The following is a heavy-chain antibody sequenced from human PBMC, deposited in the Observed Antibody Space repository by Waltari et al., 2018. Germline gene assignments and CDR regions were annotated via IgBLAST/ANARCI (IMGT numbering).Heavy chain of an antibody. V-gene: IGHV4-34*01. CDR2: INHSGST. J-gene: IGHJ3*02. CDR3: ARAPPYYDFWSGYSSVDAFDI. D-gene: IGHD3-3*01. CDR1: GGSISSYH. Sequence: QVQLQESGPGLVKPSETLSLTCTVSGGSISSYHWSWIRQPPGKGLEGIGEINHSGSTNYNPSLKSRVTISVDTSKNQFSLKLSSVTAADTAVYYCARAPPYYDFWSGYSSVDAFDIWGQGTMVTVSS.